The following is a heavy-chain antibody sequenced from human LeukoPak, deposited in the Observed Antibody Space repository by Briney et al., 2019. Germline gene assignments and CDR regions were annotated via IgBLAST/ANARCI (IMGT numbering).Heavy chain of an antibody. V-gene: IGHV4-4*07. CDR1: GASISNYY. D-gene: IGHD2-15*01. CDR3: ARFGGSGDTRGYFDN. Sequence: PSETLSLTCSVSGASISNYYWSWIRQPARKGLEWIGRIYNGGSTNYNPSLRSRVTMSVDTSKNQFSLKLTSVTAADTAVYYCARFGGSGDTRGYFDNWGQGTLVTVSS. J-gene: IGHJ4*02. CDR2: IYNGGST.